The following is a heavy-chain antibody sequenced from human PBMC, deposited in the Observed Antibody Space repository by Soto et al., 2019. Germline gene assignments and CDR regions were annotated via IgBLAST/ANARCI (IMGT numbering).Heavy chain of an antibody. CDR1: GFTFSSYA. CDR2: ISGSGGIT. V-gene: IGHV3-23*01. J-gene: IGHJ4*02. Sequence: GGSLRRSCAASGFTFSSYAMSWVRQAAGEGLEWVLAISGSGGITYYADSVKGRFTISRDNSKNTLYLQLNSLRAEDTAVYYCAKDTKSDIWAQGTMVTLSS. CDR3: AKDTKSDI. D-gene: IGHD2-8*01.